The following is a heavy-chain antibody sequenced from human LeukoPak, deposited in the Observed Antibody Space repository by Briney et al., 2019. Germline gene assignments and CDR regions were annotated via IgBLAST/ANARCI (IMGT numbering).Heavy chain of an antibody. D-gene: IGHD1-26*01. CDR1: GFTFSSYW. CDR2: INSDGSST. V-gene: IGHV3-74*01. Sequence: GGSLRLSCAASGFTFSSYWMHWVRQAPGKGLVWVSRINSDGSSTSYADSVKGRFTISRDNAKNTLYLQMNSLRAEDTAVYYCTKGSHEASAGVYWGQGTLVTVSS. CDR3: TKGSHEASAGVY. J-gene: IGHJ4*02.